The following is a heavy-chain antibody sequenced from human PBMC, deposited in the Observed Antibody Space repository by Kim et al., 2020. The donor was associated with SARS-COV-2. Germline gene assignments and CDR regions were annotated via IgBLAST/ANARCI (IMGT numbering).Heavy chain of an antibody. D-gene: IGHD3-10*01. J-gene: IGHJ3*02. Sequence: GESLKISCKGSGYSFTSYWISWVRQMPGKGLEWMGRIDPSDSYTNYSPSFQGHVTISADKSISTAYLQWSSLKASDTAMYYCARHGLRITMVRESDAFDIWGQGTMVTVSS. CDR3: ARHGLRITMVRESDAFDI. CDR1: GYSFTSYW. V-gene: IGHV5-10-1*01. CDR2: IDPSDSYT.